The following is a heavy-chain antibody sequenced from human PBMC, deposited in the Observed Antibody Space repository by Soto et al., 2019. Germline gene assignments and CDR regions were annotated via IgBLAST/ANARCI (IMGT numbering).Heavy chain of an antibody. CDR2: INAGNGNT. CDR3: AGESRDRNWFDP. J-gene: IGHJ5*02. CDR1: GYTFTSYA. Sequence: ASVKVSCKASGYTFTSYAMHWVRQAPGQRLEWMGWINAGNGNTKYSQKFQGRVTITRDTSASTAYMELSSLRSEDTAVYYCAGESRDRNWFDPWGQRTLVTGSS. V-gene: IGHV1-3*01. D-gene: IGHD6-13*01.